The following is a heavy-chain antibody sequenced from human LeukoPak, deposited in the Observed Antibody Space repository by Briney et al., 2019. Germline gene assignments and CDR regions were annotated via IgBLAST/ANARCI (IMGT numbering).Heavy chain of an antibody. D-gene: IGHD2-8*01. Sequence: GGSLMLSCAASGFKFDDYTMHWVRQAPGKGLEWVALITNDGESTFYADSMRGRFTISRDNTENSLHLQVNSLRVDDTALYHCAAERHMYYHYWGQGTLVTVSS. J-gene: IGHJ4*02. CDR3: AAERHMYYHY. CDR2: ITNDGEST. V-gene: IGHV3-43*01. CDR1: GFKFDDYT.